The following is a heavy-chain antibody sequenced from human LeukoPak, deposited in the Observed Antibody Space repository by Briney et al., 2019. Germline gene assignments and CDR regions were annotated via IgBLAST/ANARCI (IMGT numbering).Heavy chain of an antibody. V-gene: IGHV3-48*04. J-gene: IGHJ6*03. D-gene: IGHD3-22*01. CDR3: ARSPHSSGSAGYYYYYYMDV. Sequence: QSGGSLRLSCAASGFTFSSYSMNWVRQAPGKGLEWVSYISSSSTIYYADSVKGRFTISRDNAKNSLYLQMNSLRAEDTAVYYCARSPHSSGSAGYYYYYYMDVWGKGTTVTVSS. CDR1: GFTFSSYS. CDR2: ISSSSTI.